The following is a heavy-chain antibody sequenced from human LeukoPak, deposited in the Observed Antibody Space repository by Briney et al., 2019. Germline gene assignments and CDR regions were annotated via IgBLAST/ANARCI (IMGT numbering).Heavy chain of an antibody. CDR2: INADDGNT. CDR3: ARGIVVKPSANWFDP. J-gene: IGHJ5*02. D-gene: IGHD2-2*01. CDR1: GYIFTTYA. V-gene: IGHV1-3*01. Sequence: ASVKVSCKTSGYIFTTYAIHWVRQAPGRGLEWMGLINADDGNTRYSQRFQGRVTITRDTSANTAYMELSSLRLEDTAVYYCARGIVVKPSANWFDPWGQGTPVTVSS.